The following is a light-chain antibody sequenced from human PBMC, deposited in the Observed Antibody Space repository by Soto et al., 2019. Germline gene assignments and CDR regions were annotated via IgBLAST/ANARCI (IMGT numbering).Light chain of an antibody. CDR3: FSYSRSNLLV. J-gene: IGLJ1*01. Sequence: QSALTQPASLSGSPGQSITISCTGTSSDIGAYDYVSWFQQHPGKAPKLIISEVNNRPSGVSNRFSGSKSGNAAYLTISGLQVGDVAEYFCFSYSRSNLLVSVPVTEVTV. CDR1: SSDIGAYDY. V-gene: IGLV2-14*01. CDR2: EVN.